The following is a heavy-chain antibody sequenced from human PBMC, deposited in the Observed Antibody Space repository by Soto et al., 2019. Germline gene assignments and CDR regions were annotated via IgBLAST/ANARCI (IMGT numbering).Heavy chain of an antibody. CDR2: IYPGDSDT. V-gene: IGHV5-51*01. CDR3: ARLPGVRGVFDGFNV. CDR1: GYSFAGYW. J-gene: IGHJ3*01. Sequence: PGEPLKISCKGSGYSFAGYWIGWVRQMPGKGLDWMGVIYPGDSDTRYSPSFHGQVTISADKSISTAYLQWSSLKASDTAMYFCARLPGVRGVFDGFNVWGQGTMVTVSS. D-gene: IGHD3-10*01.